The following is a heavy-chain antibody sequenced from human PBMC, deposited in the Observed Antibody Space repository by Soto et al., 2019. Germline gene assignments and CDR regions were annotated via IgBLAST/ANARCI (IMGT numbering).Heavy chain of an antibody. J-gene: IGHJ4*02. CDR2: MNPNSGNT. CDR1: GYTFTSYD. Sequence: ASVKVSCKASGYTFTSYDINWVRQATGQGLEWTGWMNPNSGNTGYAQKFQGRVTMTRNTSISTAYMELSSLRSEDTAVYYCVWGVGDSGSYFDYWGQGTLVTVSS. D-gene: IGHD6-6*01. V-gene: IGHV1-8*01. CDR3: VWGVGDSGSYFDY.